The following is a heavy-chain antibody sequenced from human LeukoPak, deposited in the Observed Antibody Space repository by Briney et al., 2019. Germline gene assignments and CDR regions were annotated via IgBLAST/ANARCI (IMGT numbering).Heavy chain of an antibody. J-gene: IGHJ4*02. D-gene: IGHD5-12*01. V-gene: IGHV3-33*06. Sequence: PGGSLRLSCAASGFTFSSYGMHWVRQAPGKGLEWVAVIWYDGSNKHYADSVKGRFTISRDNSKNTLYLQMNSLRAEDTAVYYCAKDWGWLRSLYYFDYWGQGTLVTVSS. CDR3: AKDWGWLRSLYYFDY. CDR1: GFTFSSYG. CDR2: IWYDGSNK.